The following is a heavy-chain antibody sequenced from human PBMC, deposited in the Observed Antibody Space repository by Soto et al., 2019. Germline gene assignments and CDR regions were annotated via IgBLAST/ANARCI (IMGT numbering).Heavy chain of an antibody. J-gene: IGHJ4*02. D-gene: IGHD2-15*01. CDR3: ARLSLGGGYTFDY. V-gene: IGHV4-39*01. Sequence: PSETLSLTCTVSGGSISSSSYYWGWIRQPPGKGLEWIGSIYYSGSTYYNPSLKSRVTISVDTSKNQFSLKLSSVTAADTAVYYCARLSLGGGYTFDYWGQGTLVTVSS. CDR2: IYYSGST. CDR1: GGSISSSSYY.